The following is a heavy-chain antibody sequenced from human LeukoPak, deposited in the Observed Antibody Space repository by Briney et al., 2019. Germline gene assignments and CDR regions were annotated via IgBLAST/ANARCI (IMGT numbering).Heavy chain of an antibody. Sequence: PGRSLRLSCAASGFTFSSYAMSWVRQAPGKGLEWVSAISGSGGSTYYADSVKGRFTISRDNSKNTLYLQMNSLRAEDTAVYYCAKDAYDSSGYYYDEGHFDYWGQGTLVTVSS. CDR2: ISGSGGST. D-gene: IGHD3-22*01. CDR3: AKDAYDSSGYYYDEGHFDY. V-gene: IGHV3-23*01. CDR1: GFTFSSYA. J-gene: IGHJ4*02.